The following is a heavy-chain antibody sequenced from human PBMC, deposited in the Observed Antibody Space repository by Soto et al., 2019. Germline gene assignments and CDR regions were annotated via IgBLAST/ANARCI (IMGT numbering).Heavy chain of an antibody. D-gene: IGHD1-26*01. Sequence: PSETLSLTCPFSGCTISSWYWSWIRQPPGKGLEWIGYIYYSGSTNCNPSLKSRVTISVDTSKNQFSLKLSSVTAADTAVYYCARRYGSAIDYWGQGTLVTVSS. CDR3: ARRYGSAIDY. J-gene: IGHJ4*02. CDR2: IYYSGST. V-gene: IGHV4-59*08. CDR1: GCTISSWY.